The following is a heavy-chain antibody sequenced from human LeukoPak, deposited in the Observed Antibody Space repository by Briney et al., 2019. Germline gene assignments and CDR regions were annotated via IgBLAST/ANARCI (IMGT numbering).Heavy chain of an antibody. D-gene: IGHD3-22*01. CDR1: GFTFSSYA. J-gene: IGHJ4*02. CDR3: AIQGNYDSSGHLLY. CDR2: ISGSGGST. Sequence: GGSLRLSCAASGFTFSSYAMSWVRQAPGKGLEWVSAISGSGGSTYYADSVKGRFTISRDNSKNTLYLQMNSLRAEDTAVYYCAIQGNYDSSGHLLYWGQGTLVTVSS. V-gene: IGHV3-23*01.